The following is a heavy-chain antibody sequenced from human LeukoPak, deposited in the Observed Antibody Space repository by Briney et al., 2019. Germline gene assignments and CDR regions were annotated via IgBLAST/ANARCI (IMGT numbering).Heavy chain of an antibody. CDR2: MNPNSGNT. CDR1: GFTFTSYD. D-gene: IGHD3-10*01. CDR3: ARGPTLVRGVIMPDSVGGMDV. Sequence: ASVKVSCKASGFTFTSYDINWVRQAPGQGLEWMGWMNPNSGNTRYAQKVQGRITMTRDTSISTVYMELSSLRSEDTAVYYCARGPTLVRGVIMPDSVGGMDVWGQGTTVTVSS. V-gene: IGHV1-8*01. J-gene: IGHJ6*02.